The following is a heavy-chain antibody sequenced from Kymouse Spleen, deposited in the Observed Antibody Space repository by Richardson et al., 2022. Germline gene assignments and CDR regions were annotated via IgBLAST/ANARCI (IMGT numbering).Heavy chain of an antibody. CDR3: ARWVYSSSLGGYYYYYYGMDV. Sequence: EVQLVQSGAEVKKPGESLKISCKGSGYSFTSYWIGWVRQMPGKGLEWMGIIYPGDSDTRYSPSFQGQVTISADKSISTAYLQWSSLKASDTAMYYCARWVYSSSLGGYYYYYYGMDVWGQGTTVTVSS. J-gene: IGHJ6*02. CDR2: IYPGDSDT. V-gene: IGHV5-51*01. CDR1: GYSFTSYW. D-gene: IGHD6-6*01.